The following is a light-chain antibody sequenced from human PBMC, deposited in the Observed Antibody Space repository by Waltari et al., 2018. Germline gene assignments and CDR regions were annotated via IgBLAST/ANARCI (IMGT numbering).Light chain of an antibody. CDR1: QSVYIY. Sequence: EIALTQSPATLSLSPGERATLSCRANQSVYIYLSWYQHKPGQAPRLLIYAASDRATGIPARFSGSGSGTDFTLTISSLEPEDFAVYYCQQRSNWPPSFGGGTKVEIK. CDR3: QQRSNWPPS. CDR2: AAS. J-gene: IGKJ4*01. V-gene: IGKV3-11*01.